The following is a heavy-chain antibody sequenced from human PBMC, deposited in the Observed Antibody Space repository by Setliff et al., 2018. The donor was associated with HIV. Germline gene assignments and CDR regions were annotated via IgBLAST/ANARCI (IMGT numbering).Heavy chain of an antibody. CDR1: GFTFSSFA. V-gene: IGHV3-23*01. CDR3: AKDSKVAYGGSDHQYFHH. D-gene: IGHD2-15*01. J-gene: IGHJ1*01. Sequence: TGGSLRLSCAASGFTFSSFAMSWVRQAPGKGLEWVSVVGGSGGNTYYADSVKGRFTISRDNSKNTLYLQMNSLRAEDTAFYYCAKDSKVAYGGSDHQYFHHWGQGTLVTVSS. CDR2: VGGSGGNT.